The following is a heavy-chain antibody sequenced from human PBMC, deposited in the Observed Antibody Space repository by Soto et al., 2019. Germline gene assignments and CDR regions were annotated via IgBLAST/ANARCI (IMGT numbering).Heavy chain of an antibody. CDR3: ARAAGLDY. D-gene: IGHD6-13*01. CDR1: AFTFISYG. Sequence: PGGSLRLSCASSAFTFISYGMHWVRQAPGKGLEWVAVISYDGSNKYYADSVKGRFTISRDNSKNTLYLQMNSLRAEDTAVYYCARAAGLDYWDQGTLVTVSS. V-gene: IGHV3-30*03. CDR2: ISYDGSNK. J-gene: IGHJ4*02.